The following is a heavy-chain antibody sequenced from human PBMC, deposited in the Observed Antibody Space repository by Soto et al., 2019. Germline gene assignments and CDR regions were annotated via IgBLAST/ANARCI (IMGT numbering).Heavy chain of an antibody. CDR1: GYTFTHFY. CDR2: ISPHTFNT. D-gene: IGHD3-9*01. J-gene: IGHJ4*02. V-gene: IGHV1-18*01. Sequence: QVQLEQSGAEVKKPGDSVKVSCKASGYTFTHFYITWVRQAPGQGLEWMGAISPHTFNTNYAQKSRGRVTLTTEKSTTTAYMDLRSLTSDDTAVYYCARDEGGYDISTGYYKAHHFDYWGQGVPVTVSS. CDR3: ARDEGGYDISTGYYKAHHFDY.